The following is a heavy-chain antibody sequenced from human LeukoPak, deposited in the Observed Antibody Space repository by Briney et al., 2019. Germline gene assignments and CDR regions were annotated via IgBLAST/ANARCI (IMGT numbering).Heavy chain of an antibody. CDR3: ARGGPAGRGAIAFDI. D-gene: IGHD1-26*01. J-gene: IGHJ3*02. Sequence: WASVKVSCKASGYTFTSYGISWARQAPGQGLEWMGWISAYNGNTNYAQKLQGRVTMTTDTSTSTAYMELRSLRSDDTAVYYCARGGPAGRGAIAFDIWGQGTMVTVSS. V-gene: IGHV1-18*01. CDR1: GYTFTSYG. CDR2: ISAYNGNT.